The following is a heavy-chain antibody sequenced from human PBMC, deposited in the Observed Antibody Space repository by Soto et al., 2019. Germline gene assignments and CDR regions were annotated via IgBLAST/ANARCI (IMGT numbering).Heavy chain of an antibody. V-gene: IGHV3-23*01. Sequence: EVQLLESGGGLVQPGGSLRLSCAASGFTFSHYAMSWVRQAPGKGLQWVSTIFGSGAPTHYADSVKGRFGISRDNSNNMLFLEMNSLKDEDTAVYYCTREASSWGSAFDLWGQGTRVAVSS. J-gene: IGHJ3*01. CDR1: GFTFSHYA. CDR3: TREASSWGSAFDL. CDR2: IFGSGAPT. D-gene: IGHD3-16*01.